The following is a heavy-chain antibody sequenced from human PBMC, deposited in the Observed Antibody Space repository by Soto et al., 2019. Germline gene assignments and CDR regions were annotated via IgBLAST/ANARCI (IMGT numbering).Heavy chain of an antibody. J-gene: IGHJ4*02. CDR3: AGIGYCRSASWGYFDY. Sequence: SGPTLVNPTQTPTLTCTFSGFSLSTSGMCVSWIRQPPGKALEWLARIDWDDDKYYSTSLKTRLTISKDTSTNQVVLTMTNMDPVDTATHYCAGIGYCRSASWGYFDYWGQGTLGTVSS. CDR2: IDWDDDK. V-gene: IGHV2-70*11. CDR1: GFSLSTSGMC. D-gene: IGHD2-2*03.